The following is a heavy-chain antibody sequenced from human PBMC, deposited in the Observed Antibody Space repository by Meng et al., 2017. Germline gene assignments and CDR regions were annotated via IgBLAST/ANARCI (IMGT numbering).Heavy chain of an antibody. Sequence: QGPLVQSWVEVKKPGASVKVSCKASGYTFTSYAMHWVRQAPGQRLEWMGWINAGNGNTKYSQKFQGRVTITRDTSASTAYMELSSLRSEDTAVYYCARDLGAGVVTAINYWGQGTLVTVSS. CDR2: INAGNGNT. J-gene: IGHJ4*02. CDR1: GYTFTSYA. CDR3: ARDLGAGVVTAINY. V-gene: IGHV1-3*01. D-gene: IGHD2-21*02.